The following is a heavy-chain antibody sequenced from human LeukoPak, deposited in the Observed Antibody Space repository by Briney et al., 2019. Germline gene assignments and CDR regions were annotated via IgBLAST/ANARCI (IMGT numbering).Heavy chain of an antibody. CDR1: GGSISSSSYY. D-gene: IGHD6-13*01. CDR2: IYYSGST. J-gene: IGHJ4*02. V-gene: IGHV4-39*01. CDR3: ARRIAAAFDY. Sequence: PSETLSLTCTVSGGSISSSSYYWGWIRRPPGKGLEWIGSIYYSGSTYYNPSLKSRVTISVDTSKNQFSLKLSSVTAADTAVYYCARRIAAAFDYWGQGTLVTVSS.